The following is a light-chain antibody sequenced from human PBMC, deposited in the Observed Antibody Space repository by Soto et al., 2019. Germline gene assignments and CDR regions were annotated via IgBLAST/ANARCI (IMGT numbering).Light chain of an antibody. CDR1: PSISSY. CDR3: QQSHSTPIT. V-gene: IGKV1-5*03. Sequence: DIQMTQSPSTLSASVGPRATITCRASPSISSYVAWYQQKPGKAPKLLIYKASSLESGVPARFSGSGSGTEFTLTISSLQPEDFATYYCQQSHSTPITFGQGTRLEIK. J-gene: IGKJ5*01. CDR2: KAS.